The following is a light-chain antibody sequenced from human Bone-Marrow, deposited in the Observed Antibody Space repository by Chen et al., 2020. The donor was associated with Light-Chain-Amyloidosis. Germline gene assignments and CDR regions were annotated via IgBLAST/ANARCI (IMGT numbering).Light chain of an antibody. CDR1: SSDVGGDIH. V-gene: IGLV2-14*01. CDR3: SAYTITNTLD. Sequence: QSALTHPASVSGSTGQSITISCIGTSSDVGGDIHVSWYQQYTEIAPKLMMYKVTNRPSWVPDRFSGSKSESTASLTISGLQTEDEADYYCSAYTITNTLDFGSGTSVTV. CDR2: KVT. J-gene: IGLJ1*01.